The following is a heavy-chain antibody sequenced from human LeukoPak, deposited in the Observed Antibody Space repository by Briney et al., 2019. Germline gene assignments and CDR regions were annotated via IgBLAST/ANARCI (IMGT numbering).Heavy chain of an antibody. V-gene: IGHV3-48*04. CDR3: ARMNYVSSGWGAPFDS. D-gene: IGHD1-7*01. CDR2: ISTSGSRI. Sequence: GGSLRLSCAASRFTFSTYSMNWVRQTPGRGLEWVSYISTSGSRIDYADSVKGRFTISRDNAKNSLYLQMNSLRAEDTAVYCCARMNYVSSGWGAPFDSWGQGTLVTVSS. CDR1: RFTFSTYS. J-gene: IGHJ4*02.